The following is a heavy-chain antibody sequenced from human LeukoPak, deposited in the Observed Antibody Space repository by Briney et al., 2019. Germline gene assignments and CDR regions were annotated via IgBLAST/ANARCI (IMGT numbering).Heavy chain of an antibody. CDR1: GFTFTIFG. D-gene: IGHD3-3*01. CDR2: IDARSGIT. Sequence: HAGGSLRLSCAASGFTFTIFGLNWVRQAPGKGPEWVSYIDARSGITYYADSVQGRFTISRDNAKESVFLQMNSLSADDTAVYYCARGGLRFLEWSKGDDYWGQGNLVTVSS. CDR3: ARGGLRFLEWSKGDDY. J-gene: IGHJ4*02. V-gene: IGHV3-48*01.